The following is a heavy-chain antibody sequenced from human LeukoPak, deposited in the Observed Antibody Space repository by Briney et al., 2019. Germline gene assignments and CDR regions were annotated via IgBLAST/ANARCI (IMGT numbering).Heavy chain of an antibody. CDR3: AKVYRRGVVAAINAYYFDY. J-gene: IGHJ4*02. D-gene: IGHD2-15*01. V-gene: IGHV3-7*03. CDR2: IKQDGSEK. CDR1: GFTFSSYW. Sequence: GGSLRLSCAASGFTFSSYWMSWVRQAPGKGLEWVANIKQDGSEKYYVDSVKGRFTISRDNSKNTLYLQMNSLRAEDTAVYYCAKVYRRGVVAAINAYYFDYWGQGTLVTVSS.